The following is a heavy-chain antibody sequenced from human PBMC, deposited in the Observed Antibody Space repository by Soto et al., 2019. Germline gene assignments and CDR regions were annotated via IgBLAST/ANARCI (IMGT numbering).Heavy chain of an antibody. J-gene: IGHJ3*02. CDR3: ADGGASPPPDNPFYI. CDR2: IIPILGIA. CDR1: GGTFSSYT. Sequence: ASVKVSCKASGGTFSSYTISWVRQAPGQGLEWMGRIIPILGIANYAQKFQGRVTITADKSTSTAYMELSSLRSEDTAVYYCADGGASPPPDNPFYIWGQGKRFTVS. D-gene: IGHD2-15*01. V-gene: IGHV1-69*02.